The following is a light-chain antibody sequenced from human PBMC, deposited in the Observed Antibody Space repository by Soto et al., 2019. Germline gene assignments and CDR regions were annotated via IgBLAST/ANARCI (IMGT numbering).Light chain of an antibody. CDR3: SSYTDSNTLAV. CDR1: SSDVGGYEY. J-gene: IGLJ2*01. V-gene: IGLV2-14*01. CDR2: DVS. Sequence: QSVLTQPASVSGSPGQSITVSCAGTSSDVGGYEYVSWYQQHPGKAPKLIIYDVSSRPSGVSNRFSGSKSGNTASLTISGLQAEDEADYYCSSYTDSNTLAVFGGGTKVTV.